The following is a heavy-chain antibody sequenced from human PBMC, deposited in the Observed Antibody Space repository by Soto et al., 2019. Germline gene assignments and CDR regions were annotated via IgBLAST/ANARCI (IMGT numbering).Heavy chain of an antibody. CDR3: ASEAHSSSSLRPYYFQH. J-gene: IGHJ1*01. CDR2: IYYSGST. D-gene: IGHD6-6*01. CDR1: GGSISSGGYY. Sequence: SETLSLTCTVSGGSISSGGYYWSWIRQHPGKGLEWIGYIYYSGSTYYNPSLKSRVTISVDTSKNQFSLKLSSVTAADTAVYYCASEAHSSSSLRPYYFQHWGQGTLVTVSS. V-gene: IGHV4-31*03.